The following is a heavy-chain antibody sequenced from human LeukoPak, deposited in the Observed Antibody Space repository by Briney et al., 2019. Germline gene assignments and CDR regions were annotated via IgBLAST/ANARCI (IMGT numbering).Heavy chain of an antibody. CDR3: AGRITMVRGVIISPVFDYYYGMDV. CDR1: GFTFSSYA. D-gene: IGHD3-10*01. V-gene: IGHV3-23*01. J-gene: IGHJ6*02. CDR2: ISGSGGST. Sequence: GGSLRLSCAASGFTFSSYAMSWVRQAPGKGLEWVSAISGSGGSTYYADSVKGRFTISRDNSKNTLYLRMNSLRAEDTAVYYCAGRITMVRGVIISPVFDYYYGMDVWGQGTTVTVSS.